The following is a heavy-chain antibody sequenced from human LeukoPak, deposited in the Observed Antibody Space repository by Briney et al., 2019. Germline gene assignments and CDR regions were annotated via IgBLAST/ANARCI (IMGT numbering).Heavy chain of an antibody. V-gene: IGHV3-7*01. CDR2: INPDGSAT. CDR1: GFTFRSDW. J-gene: IGHJ5*02. Sequence: PGGSLRLACAASGFTFRSDWMSWVRQSPEKGLEWAANINPDGSATYYVDSVKGRFTISRDNAKNSLYLQMNSLRAEDTAVYYCARAYEDFDWLGSHHWFDPWGQGTLVTVSS. CDR3: ARAYEDFDWLGSHHWFDP. D-gene: IGHD3-9*01.